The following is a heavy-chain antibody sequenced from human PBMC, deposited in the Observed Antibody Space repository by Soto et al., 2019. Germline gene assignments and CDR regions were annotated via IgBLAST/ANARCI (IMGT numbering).Heavy chain of an antibody. D-gene: IGHD3-22*01. V-gene: IGHV1-58*01. CDR2: IVVGSGNT. Sequence: GASVKVSCKASGFTFTSSAVQWVRQARGQRLEWIGWIVVGSGNTNYAQKFQERVTITRDMSTSTAYMELSSLRSEDTAVYYCAAWGCYDSSGTYGMDVWGQGTTVTVSS. CDR3: AAWGCYDSSGTYGMDV. J-gene: IGHJ6*02. CDR1: GFTFTSSA.